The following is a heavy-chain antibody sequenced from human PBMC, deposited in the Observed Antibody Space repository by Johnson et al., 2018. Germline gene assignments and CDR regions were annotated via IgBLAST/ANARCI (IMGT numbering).Heavy chain of an antibody. Sequence: QVQLQESGPGLVRPSETLSLICTVSAGSVNNYYWSWVRQPPGQGLEWIGYINYSGSTNYSPSLKRRISMSVDTSKNQFSLKRRSVTAADTAVYYCARDAGTKGYYYLDVWGKGTTVTVSS. J-gene: IGHJ6*03. CDR2: INYSGST. CDR3: ARDAGTKGYYYLDV. CDR1: AGSVNNYY. V-gene: IGHV4-59*02.